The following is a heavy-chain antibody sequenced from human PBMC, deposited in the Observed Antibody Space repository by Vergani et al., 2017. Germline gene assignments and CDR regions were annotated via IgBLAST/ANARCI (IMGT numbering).Heavy chain of an antibody. Sequence: QVQLVESGGGVVQPGRSLRLSCAASGFTFSSYGMHWVRQAPGKGLEWVAGISYDGSNKYYADSVKGRFTISRDNSKHTLYLQMNSLRAEDTAVYYCAGTIVGARGSVNYWGQGTLVTVSS. D-gene: IGHD1-26*01. J-gene: IGHJ4*02. CDR3: AGTIVGARGSVNY. CDR1: GFTFSSYG. CDR2: ISYDGSNK. V-gene: IGHV3-30*03.